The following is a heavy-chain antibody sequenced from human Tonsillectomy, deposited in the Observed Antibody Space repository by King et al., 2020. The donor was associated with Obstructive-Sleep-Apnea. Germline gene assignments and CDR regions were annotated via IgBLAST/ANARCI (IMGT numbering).Heavy chain of an antibody. CDR3: ARVYCSSTSCYMDYFDY. J-gene: IGHJ4*02. CDR1: GFTFSSYS. D-gene: IGHD2-2*01. Sequence: QLVQSGGGLVQPGGSLRLSCAASGFTFSSYSMNWVHQAPGKGLEWVSYISSSSSTIYYADSVKGRFTISRDNAKNSLYLQMNSLRAEDTAVYYCARVYCSSTSCYMDYFDYWGQGTLVTVSS. CDR2: ISSSSSTI. V-gene: IGHV3-48*04.